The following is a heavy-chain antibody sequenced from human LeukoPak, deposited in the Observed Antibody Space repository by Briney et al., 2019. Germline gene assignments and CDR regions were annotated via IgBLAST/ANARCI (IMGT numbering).Heavy chain of an antibody. J-gene: IGHJ5*02. CDR3: ARGSYGWFDP. D-gene: IGHD1-26*01. V-gene: IGHV4-30-2*02. Sequence: PSQTLSLTCTVSGGSISSGGYYWSWIRQPPGKGLEWIGYIYHSGSTYYNPSLKSRVTISVDRSKNQFSLKLSSVTAADTAIYYCARGSYGWFDPWGQGTLVTVSS. CDR1: GGSISSGGYY. CDR2: IYHSGST.